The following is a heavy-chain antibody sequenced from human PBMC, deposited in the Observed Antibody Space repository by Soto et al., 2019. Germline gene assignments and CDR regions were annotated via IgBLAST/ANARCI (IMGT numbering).Heavy chain of an antibody. D-gene: IGHD3-22*01. CDR2: VWFDGSYE. CDR3: VRDGESYDSSGKFDF. V-gene: IGHV3-33*01. J-gene: IGHJ4*02. CDR1: GFPFSEYG. Sequence: QVQLMESGGGVVQPGRSLTLSCGASGFPFSEYGINWVRQAPGKGLEWVAVVWFDGSYEYFADSVKGRFTISRDNSKNTVNLQMINLRVEDTAMYFCVRDGESYDSSGKFDFWGQGTLVTVSS.